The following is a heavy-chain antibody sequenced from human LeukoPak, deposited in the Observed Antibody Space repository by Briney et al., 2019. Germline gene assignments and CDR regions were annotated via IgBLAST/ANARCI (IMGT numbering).Heavy chain of an antibody. CDR1: GGSISSYY. CDR3: ARDLFPYGSGTYIP. D-gene: IGHD3-10*01. Sequence: SETLSLTCTVSGGSISSYYWSWIRQPAGKGLEGIGRIYTSGSTNYNPSPKSRVTMSVDTSKNQFSLKLSSVTAADTAVYYCARDLFPYGSGTYIPWGQGTLVTVSS. CDR2: IYTSGST. J-gene: IGHJ5*02. V-gene: IGHV4-4*07.